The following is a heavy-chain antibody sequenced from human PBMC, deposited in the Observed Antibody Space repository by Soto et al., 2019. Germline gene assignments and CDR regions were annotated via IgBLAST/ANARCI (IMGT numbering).Heavy chain of an antibody. D-gene: IGHD3-3*01. CDR2: IKSDGTVT. V-gene: IGHV3-74*01. Sequence: EVQLVESGGGLVQPGGSLRLSCVVSGITFSTYRMHWVRQAPGKGLVWVSHIKSDGTVTHYTDSLRGRFIISRDNAKNASFLQRNSPRAEETAVYYCVRENYNFWSGYYLDYWGQGTLVTVSS. CDR3: VRENYNFWSGYYLDY. CDR1: GITFSTYR. J-gene: IGHJ4*02.